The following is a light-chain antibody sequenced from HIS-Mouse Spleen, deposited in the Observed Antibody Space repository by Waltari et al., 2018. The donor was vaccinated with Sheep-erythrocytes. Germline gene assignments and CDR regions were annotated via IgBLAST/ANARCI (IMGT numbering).Light chain of an antibody. V-gene: IGKV3-11*01. CDR1: HSVSSN. CDR3: QQRSNWYT. Sequence: EIVLTQSPATLSLSLGERATLSCRASHSVSSNLAWYQQKPGQAPKLLIYDASNEATGIPARFSVSESGTDFTITISMLEPEDFACYYCQQRSNWYTFGQGTKLEIK. J-gene: IGKJ2*01. CDR2: DAS.